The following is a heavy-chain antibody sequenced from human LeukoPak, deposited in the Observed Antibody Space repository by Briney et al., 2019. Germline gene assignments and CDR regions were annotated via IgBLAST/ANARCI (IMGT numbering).Heavy chain of an antibody. CDR1: GYTLTELS. CDR3: ARYLSSSSGIDY. V-gene: IGHV1-24*01. D-gene: IGHD6-6*01. Sequence: ASVKVSCKVSGYTLTELSMHWVRQAPGKGLEWMGGFDPEDGETIYAQKFQGRVTMTTDTSTSTAYMELRSLRSDDTAVYYCARYLSSSSGIDYWGQGTLVTVSS. J-gene: IGHJ4*02. CDR2: FDPEDGET.